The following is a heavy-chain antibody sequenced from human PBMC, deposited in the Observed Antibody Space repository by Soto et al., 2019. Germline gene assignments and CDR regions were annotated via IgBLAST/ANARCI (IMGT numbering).Heavy chain of an antibody. Sequence: SVKVACKASVYTFTSYAMHWVRQAPGQRLEWMGWINAGNGNTKYSQKFQGRVTITRDTSASTAYMELSSLRSEDTAVYYCASRGIAARPFDYWGQGTLVTVSS. J-gene: IGHJ4*02. D-gene: IGHD6-6*01. CDR1: VYTFTSYA. CDR2: INAGNGNT. V-gene: IGHV1-3*01. CDR3: ASRGIAARPFDY.